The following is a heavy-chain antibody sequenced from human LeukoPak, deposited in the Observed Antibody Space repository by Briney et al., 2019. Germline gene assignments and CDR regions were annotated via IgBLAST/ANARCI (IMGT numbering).Heavy chain of an antibody. Sequence: GGSLRLSCAASGFTFSMYAMHWVRQAAGPGLEYVSAIRSDGGSTYYANSVKGRFTISRDNSKNTLYLQMGSLRAEDMAVYYCVNYGMDVWGQGTTVTVSS. V-gene: IGHV3-64*01. CDR1: GFTFSMYA. J-gene: IGHJ6*02. CDR2: IRSDGGST. CDR3: VNYGMDV.